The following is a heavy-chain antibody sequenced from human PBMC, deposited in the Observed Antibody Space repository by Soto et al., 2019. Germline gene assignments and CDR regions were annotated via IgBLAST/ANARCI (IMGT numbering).Heavy chain of an antibody. D-gene: IGHD5-12*01. Sequence: SETLSLTCTVSGGSISSGDYYWSWIRQPPGKGLEWIGYIYYSGSTYYNPSLKSRVTISVDTSKNQFSLKLSSVTAADTAVYYCARKPVATIYPLDYWGQGTLVTVSS. CDR3: ARKPVATIYPLDY. J-gene: IGHJ4*02. CDR1: GGSISSGDYY. CDR2: IYYSGST. V-gene: IGHV4-30-4*01.